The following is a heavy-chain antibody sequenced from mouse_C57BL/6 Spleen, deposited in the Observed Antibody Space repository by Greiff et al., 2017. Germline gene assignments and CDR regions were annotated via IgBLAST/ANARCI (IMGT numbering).Heavy chain of an antibody. V-gene: IGHV14-4*01. CDR1: GFNIKDDY. CDR2: IDPENGDT. Sequence: VQLQQSGAELVRPGASVKLSCTASGFNIKDDYMHWVKQRPEQGLEWIGWIDPENGDTEYASKFQGKATMTADTSSTTAYLQLSSLTSEDTAVYYCTKGLYDGNYYAMDYWGQGTSVTVSS. D-gene: IGHD2-1*01. CDR3: TKGLYDGNYYAMDY. J-gene: IGHJ4*01.